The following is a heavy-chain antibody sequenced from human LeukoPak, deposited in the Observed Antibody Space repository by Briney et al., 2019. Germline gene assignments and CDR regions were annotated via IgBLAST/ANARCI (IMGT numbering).Heavy chain of an antibody. V-gene: IGHV3-9*01. Sequence: GRSLRLSCAASGFTFDDYAMHWVRQAPGKGLEWVSGISWNSGSIGYADSVKGRFTISRDNAKNSLYLQMNSLRAEDTALYYCAKDIYGHHSAFDLWGRGTLVTVSS. CDR3: AKDIYGHHSAFDL. CDR1: GFTFDDYA. CDR2: ISWNSGSI. J-gene: IGHJ2*01. D-gene: IGHD4-17*01.